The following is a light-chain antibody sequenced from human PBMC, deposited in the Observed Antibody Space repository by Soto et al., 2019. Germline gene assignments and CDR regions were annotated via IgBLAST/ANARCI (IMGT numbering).Light chain of an antibody. CDR2: DAS. CDR3: QQRSNWPSVT. J-gene: IGKJ4*01. CDR1: QSITNS. Sequence: ESVLTQSPATLSLSPGDRATLSCRASQSITNSLAWYRHQPGQPPRLLIYDASKRATGIPARFIGSGSGTHFTLTISSLEPADFGLYYCQQRSNWPSVTFGGGTKVEIK. V-gene: IGKV3-11*01.